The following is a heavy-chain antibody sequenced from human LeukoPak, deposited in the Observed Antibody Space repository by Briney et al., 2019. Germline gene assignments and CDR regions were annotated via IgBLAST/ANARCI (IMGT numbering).Heavy chain of an antibody. CDR1: GFTFSHYS. D-gene: IGHD2-21*01. J-gene: IGHJ3*02. V-gene: IGHV3-30*03. CDR3: ARDRDWAFDI. CDR2: ISYDGSNK. Sequence: GGSLRLSCAASGFTFSHYSMNWVRQAPGKGLEWVAVISYDGSNKHYADSVKGRLTISRDYSKNTMYLQMNSLRIEDTAVYYCARDRDWAFDIWGQGTMVTVSS.